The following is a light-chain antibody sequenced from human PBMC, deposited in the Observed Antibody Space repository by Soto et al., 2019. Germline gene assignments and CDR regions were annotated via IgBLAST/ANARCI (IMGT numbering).Light chain of an antibody. CDR2: EVS. CDR1: NSNVGGYNY. J-gene: IGLJ1*01. V-gene: IGLV2-8*01. Sequence: QSALTQPPSASGSPGQSVTISCTGTNSNVGGYNYVSWYQQHPGKAPKGMIYEVSKRPSGVPDRFSGSKSGHTASPTVSGLQAEDEADYYCSSYTSSNNYVFGSGTKVTVL. CDR3: SSYTSSNNYV.